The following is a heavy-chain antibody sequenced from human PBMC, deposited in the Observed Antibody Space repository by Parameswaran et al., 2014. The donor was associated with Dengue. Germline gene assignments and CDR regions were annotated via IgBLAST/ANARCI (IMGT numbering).Heavy chain of an antibody. CDR3: TVVPRIAAAGDDAFDI. J-gene: IGHJ3*02. CDR2: INPSGGST. Sequence: WVRQAPGQGLEWMGIINPSGGSTSYAQKFQGRVTMTRDTSTSTVYMELSSLRSEDTAVYYCTVVPRIAAAGDDAFDIWGQGTMVTVSS. V-gene: IGHV1-46*01. D-gene: IGHD6-13*01.